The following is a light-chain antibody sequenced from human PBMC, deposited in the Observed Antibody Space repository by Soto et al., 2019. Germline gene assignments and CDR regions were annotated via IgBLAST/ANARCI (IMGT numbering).Light chain of an antibody. CDR2: GAS. CDR1: QSVSSSY. CDR3: QQYGSSIT. J-gene: IGKJ5*01. Sequence: EIVLTQSPGTLSLSPGKRATLACRASQSVSSSYLAWYQQKPGQAPMLLIYGASSRATGIPDRFSGSGSGTDFTLTISRLEPEDFAVYYCQQYGSSITFGQGTRLEIK. V-gene: IGKV3-20*01.